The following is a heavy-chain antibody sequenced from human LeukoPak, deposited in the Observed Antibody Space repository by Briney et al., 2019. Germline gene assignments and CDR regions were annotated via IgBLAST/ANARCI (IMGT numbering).Heavy chain of an antibody. CDR2: INEDGSEK. CDR3: ARDRRGYYGTFYMDV. V-gene: IGHV3-7*01. Sequence: GGSLRLSCAASGFTFSSDWMSWVRQAPGKGLEWVANINEDGSEKHYVDSVKGRFTISRDNAKNSLYLQMNSLRAEDTAVYYCARDRRGYYGTFYMDVWGKGTTVTISS. CDR1: GFTFSSDW. D-gene: IGHD3-10*01. J-gene: IGHJ6*03.